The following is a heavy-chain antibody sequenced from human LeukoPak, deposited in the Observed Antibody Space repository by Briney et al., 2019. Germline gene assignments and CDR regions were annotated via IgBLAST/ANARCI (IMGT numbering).Heavy chain of an antibody. CDR1: GFTFSSYA. CDR2: ISYDGSNK. CDR3: TKDRGRSFSWGMDI. V-gene: IGHV3-30-3*02. D-gene: IGHD7-27*01. J-gene: IGHJ6*02. Sequence: GGSLRLSCAASGFTFSSYAMHWVRQAPGKGLEWVAVISYDGSNKYYADSVKGRFTISRDNAKNTVSLEMKSLRPEDTALYYCTKDRGRSFSWGMDIWGQGTTVIVS.